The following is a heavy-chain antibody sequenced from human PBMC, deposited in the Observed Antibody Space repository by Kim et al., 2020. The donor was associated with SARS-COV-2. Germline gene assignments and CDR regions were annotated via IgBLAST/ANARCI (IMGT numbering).Heavy chain of an antibody. J-gene: IGHJ5*02. CDR2: ISAYNGNT. Sequence: ASVKVSCKASGYTFTSYGISWVRQAPGQGLEWMGWISAYNGNTNYAQKLQGRVTMTTDTSTSTAYMELRSLRSDDTAVYYCARGGKGYCSGGSCHGDRRFDPWGQGTLVTVSS. CDR1: GYTFTSYG. V-gene: IGHV1-18*01. CDR3: ARGGKGYCSGGSCHGDRRFDP. D-gene: IGHD2-15*01.